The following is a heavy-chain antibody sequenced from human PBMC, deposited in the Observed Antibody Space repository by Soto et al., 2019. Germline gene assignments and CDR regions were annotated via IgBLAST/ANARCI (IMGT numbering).Heavy chain of an antibody. CDR3: ARAFRGPYYYGSGSYNWFDP. V-gene: IGHV4-30-2*01. J-gene: IGHJ5*02. D-gene: IGHD3-10*01. CDR2: IYHSGST. Sequence: SETLSLTCAVSGGSISSGGYSWSWIRQPPGKGLEWIGYIYHSGSTYYNPSLKSRVTISVDRSKNQFSLKLSSVTAADTAVYYCARAFRGPYYYGSGSYNWFDPWGQGTLVTVSS. CDR1: GGSISSGGYS.